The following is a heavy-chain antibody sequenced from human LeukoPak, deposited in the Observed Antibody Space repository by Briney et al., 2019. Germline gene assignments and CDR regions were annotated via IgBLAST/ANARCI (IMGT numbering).Heavy chain of an antibody. CDR1: GFSFRFYA. Sequence: PGGSLRLSCTASGFSFRFYAMSWVRQAPGKGLEWVAGISGSGGRTNYADSVKGRFTISRDNPKNTLYLQMNSLRAEDTAVYFCARRGVIRVILVGFHKEAYYFDSWGQGALVTVFS. CDR3: ARRGVIRVILVGFHKEAYYFDS. CDR2: ISGSGGRT. V-gene: IGHV3-23*01. J-gene: IGHJ4*02. D-gene: IGHD3-10*01.